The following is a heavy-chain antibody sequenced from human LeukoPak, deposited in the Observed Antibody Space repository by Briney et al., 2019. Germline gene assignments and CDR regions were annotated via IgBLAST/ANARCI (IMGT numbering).Heavy chain of an antibody. J-gene: IGHJ5*02. D-gene: IGHD2-15*01. Sequence: PGGSLRPSCAASGFTISSYSINWVRQAPGKGLEWVSSISSSSSYIYYADSVKGRFTISRDNAKNSLYLQMNSLRVEDTAVYYCARATQYCSGGRCYDTWFDPWGQGTLVTVSS. CDR1: GFTISSYS. V-gene: IGHV3-21*01. CDR2: ISSSSSYI. CDR3: ARATQYCSGGRCYDTWFDP.